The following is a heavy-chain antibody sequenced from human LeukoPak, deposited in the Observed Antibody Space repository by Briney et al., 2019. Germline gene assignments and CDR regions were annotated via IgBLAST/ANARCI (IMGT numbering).Heavy chain of an antibody. V-gene: IGHV4-59*11. D-gene: IGHD5-18*01. J-gene: IGHJ4*02. CDR1: GGSISSHY. Sequence: SETLSLTCTVSGGSISSHYWSWIRQPPGEGLEWIAYLFDSVNTKDNPSLQSRLTLSADTSKNQFSLRLSSVTAADTAVYYCATIKRGSIFGYFDFWGQRIKVTVSS. CDR3: ATIKRGSIFGYFDF. CDR2: LFDSVNT.